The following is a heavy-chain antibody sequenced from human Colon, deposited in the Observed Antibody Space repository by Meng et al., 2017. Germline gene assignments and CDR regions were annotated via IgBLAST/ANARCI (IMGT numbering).Heavy chain of an antibody. CDR2: ISGYNGNT. D-gene: IGHD6-19*01. CDR1: AYNIRDQG. CDR3: ARDLGGRGAGAEPIDY. J-gene: IGHJ4*02. V-gene: IGHV1-18*01. Sequence: ASAKVSCKASAYNIRDQGFIWLRQPPGQGLEWMGWISGYNGNTNYAQKFQGRATMTADTSTNTGYMELRSLRSDDTAVYYCARDLGGRGAGAEPIDYWGQGTLVTVSS.